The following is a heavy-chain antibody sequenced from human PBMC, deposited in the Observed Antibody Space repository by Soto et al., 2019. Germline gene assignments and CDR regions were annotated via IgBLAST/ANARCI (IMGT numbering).Heavy chain of an antibody. J-gene: IGHJ6*02. Sequence: PSETLSLTCTVSGGSISSYYWSWIRQPAGQGLEWIGRIYTSGSTNYNPSLKSRVTMSVDTSKNQFSLKLSSVTAADTAVYYCARDWVVTAIPGDYYYGMDVWGQGTTVTVSS. CDR3: ARDWVVTAIPGDYYYGMDV. V-gene: IGHV4-4*07. D-gene: IGHD2-21*02. CDR1: GGSISSYY. CDR2: IYTSGST.